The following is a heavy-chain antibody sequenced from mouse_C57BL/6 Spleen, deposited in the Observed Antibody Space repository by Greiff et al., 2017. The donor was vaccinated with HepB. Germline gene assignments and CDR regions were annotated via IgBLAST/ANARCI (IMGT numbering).Heavy chain of an antibody. Sequence: EVKLVESGGGLVKPGGSLKLSCAASGFTFSSYAMSWVRQTPEKRLEWVATISDGGSYTYYPDNVKGRFTISRDNAKNNLYLQMSHLKSEDTAMYYCARDLYYYGSSLFAYWGQGTLVTVSA. J-gene: IGHJ3*01. V-gene: IGHV5-4*01. CDR2: ISDGGSYT. CDR3: ARDLYYYGSSLFAY. D-gene: IGHD1-1*01. CDR1: GFTFSSYA.